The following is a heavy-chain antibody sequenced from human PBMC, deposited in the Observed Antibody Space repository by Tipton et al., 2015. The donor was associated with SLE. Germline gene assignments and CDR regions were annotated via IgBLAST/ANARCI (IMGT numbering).Heavy chain of an antibody. D-gene: IGHD6-13*01. CDR3: ARPPMAAALDAFVI. CDR2: IYYSGST. CDR1: GVSISSSSYY. V-gene: IGHV4-39*07. J-gene: IGHJ3*02. Sequence: TLSLTCTVSGVSISSSSYYCGWIRLPPGKGLELIGSIYYSGSTHYHPSLKSRVTISVDTSKNQFSLQLSSVTAAGTAVYYCARPPMAAALDAFVIWGHRTLVPVPS.